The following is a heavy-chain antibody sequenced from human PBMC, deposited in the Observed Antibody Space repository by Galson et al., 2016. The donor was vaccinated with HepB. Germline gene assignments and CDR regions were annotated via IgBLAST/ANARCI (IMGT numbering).Heavy chain of an antibody. Sequence: SLRLSCAASGFTFSTYSMNWVRQAPGKGLEWVSSISSSSSYIYYADSVKGRFTISRDNAKNSQYLQINSLRAEDTAVYYCARALYYDTSTYYYRGSDYSNYYGLDVWGQGTTVTVSS. V-gene: IGHV3-21*01. J-gene: IGHJ6*02. CDR1: GFTFSTYS. D-gene: IGHD3-22*01. CDR3: ARALYYDTSTYYYRGSDYSNYYGLDV. CDR2: ISSSSSYI.